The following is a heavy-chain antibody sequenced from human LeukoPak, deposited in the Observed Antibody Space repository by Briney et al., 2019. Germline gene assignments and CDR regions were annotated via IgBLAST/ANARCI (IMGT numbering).Heavy chain of an antibody. CDR2: IYYRGST. V-gene: IGHV4-39*07. D-gene: IGHD6-19*01. Sequence: SETLSLTCTVSGGSISSTIYYWGWIRQPPGKGLEWIGSIYYRGSTYYNPSLKSRVAISVDTSKNQFSLKLSSVTAADTAVYYCARDSRSGWGNWFDPWGQGTLVTASP. J-gene: IGHJ5*02. CDR1: GGSISSTIYY. CDR3: ARDSRSGWGNWFDP.